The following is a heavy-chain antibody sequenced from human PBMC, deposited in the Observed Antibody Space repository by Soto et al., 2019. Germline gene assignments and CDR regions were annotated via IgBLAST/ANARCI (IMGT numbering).Heavy chain of an antibody. CDR2: TIPVFNTA. CDR3: ARGVYGSGNYYTGPSAFDI. CDR1: GGTLSDHG. Sequence: QVQLEQSGAEVKKPGFSVKISCKASGGTLSDHGVSWLRQAPGQGLEWVGGTIPVFNTAKYAPKFQGRVTIAADKSRNIAYMELGSLRSDDTSFYYCARGVYGSGNYYTGPSAFDIWGQGTLVIVSS. D-gene: IGHD3-10*01. V-gene: IGHV1-69*06. J-gene: IGHJ3*02.